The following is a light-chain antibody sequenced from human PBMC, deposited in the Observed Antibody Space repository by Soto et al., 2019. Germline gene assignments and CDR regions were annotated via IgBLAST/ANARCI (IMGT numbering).Light chain of an antibody. Sequence: EIVLTQSPATLSLSPGERATLSCRASQSVSSYLAWYQQKPGQAPRLLIYDASNRATGIPARFSGSGSGTDFTLTISSLEPEDFATYYCQQSYSTQWTFGQGTRLEIK. CDR2: DAS. J-gene: IGKJ5*01. CDR3: QQSYSTQWT. V-gene: IGKV3-11*01. CDR1: QSVSSY.